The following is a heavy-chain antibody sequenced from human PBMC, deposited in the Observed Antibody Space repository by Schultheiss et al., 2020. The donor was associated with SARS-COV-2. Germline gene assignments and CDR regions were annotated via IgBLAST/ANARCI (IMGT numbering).Heavy chain of an antibody. CDR2: ISYDGSNK. Sequence: GGSLRLSCAASGFTFSSYGMHWVRQAPGKGLEWVAVISYDGSNKYYADSVKGRFTISRDNSKNTLYLQMNSLRAEDTAVYYCARDGRGYSYGYDYYYGMDVWGQGTTVTVSS. CDR1: GFTFSSYG. CDR3: ARDGRGYSYGYDYYYGMDV. V-gene: IGHV3-30*03. J-gene: IGHJ6*02. D-gene: IGHD5-18*01.